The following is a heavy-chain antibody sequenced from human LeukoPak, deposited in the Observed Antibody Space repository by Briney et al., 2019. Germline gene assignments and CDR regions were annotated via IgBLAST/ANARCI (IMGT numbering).Heavy chain of an antibody. J-gene: IGHJ4*02. CDR1: GFTFSSYG. D-gene: IGHD3-22*01. CDR2: IRYDGSNK. Sequence: GGSLRLSCAASGFTFSSYGMHWVRQAPGKGLEWVAFIRYDGSNKYYADSVKGRFTISRDNSKNTLYLQMYSLRAEDTAVYYCAKKGYYDGSGYYMYYFDHWGQGTLVTVSS. V-gene: IGHV3-30*02. CDR3: AKKGYYDGSGYYMYYFDH.